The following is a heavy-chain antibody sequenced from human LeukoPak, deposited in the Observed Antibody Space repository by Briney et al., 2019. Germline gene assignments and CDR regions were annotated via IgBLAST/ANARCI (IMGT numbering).Heavy chain of an antibody. V-gene: IGHV4-39*07. CDR2: IYYSGST. D-gene: IGHD6-19*01. J-gene: IGHJ2*01. CDR3: ASAGDSSGPGGWYFDL. CDR1: GGSIRSSNYY. Sequence: SETLSLTCTVSGGSIRSSNYYWGWIRQPPGKGLEWIGSIYYSGSTYYNPSLKSRVTISVDTSKNQSSLKLSSVTAADTAVYYCASAGDSSGPGGWYFDLWGRGTLVTVSS.